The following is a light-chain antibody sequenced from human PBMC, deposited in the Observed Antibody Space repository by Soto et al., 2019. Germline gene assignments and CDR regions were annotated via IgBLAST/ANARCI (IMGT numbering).Light chain of an antibody. CDR1: QSLLHTNGYSY. CDR3: MQALQAWT. CDR2: LGS. J-gene: IGKJ1*01. Sequence: IVMTQSPLSLPVTPGEPASISCRSSQSLLHTNGYSYLDWYLQKPGQSPQLLIYLGSNRASGVPDRFSGSGSGTDFPLKISRVEAEDVGVYYCMQALQAWTFGQGTKVEIK. V-gene: IGKV2-28*01.